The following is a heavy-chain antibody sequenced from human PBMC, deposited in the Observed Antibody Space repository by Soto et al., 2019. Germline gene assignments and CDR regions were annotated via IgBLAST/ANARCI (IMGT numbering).Heavy chain of an antibody. V-gene: IGHV3-30*18. CDR1: GFTFSSYG. CDR2: ISYDGSNK. D-gene: IGHD5-12*01. CDR3: AKVRAGRWLQSIYYYYYGMDV. J-gene: IGHJ6*02. Sequence: GGSLRLSCAASGFTFSSYGMHWFRQAPGKGLEWVAVISYDGSNKYYADSVKGRFTISRDNSKNTLYLQMNSLRAEDTAVYYCAKVRAGRWLQSIYYYYYGMDVWGQGTTVTVSS.